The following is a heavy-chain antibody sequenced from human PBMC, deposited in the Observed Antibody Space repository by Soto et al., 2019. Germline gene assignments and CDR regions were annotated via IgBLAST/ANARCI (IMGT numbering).Heavy chain of an antibody. Sequence: QVQLVESGGGVVQPGGSLRLSCGASGFTFRSYGMHWVRQAPGKGLEWVAVIRYDGSDPEYADSVKGRVTISRDNSQNMLYLQMNSLSADDTAVYYCARGWTTPIDYGGQGTLVTVSS. J-gene: IGHJ4*02. V-gene: IGHV3-33*01. CDR1: GFTFRSYG. CDR3: ARGWTTPIDY. D-gene: IGHD4-17*01. CDR2: IRYDGSDP.